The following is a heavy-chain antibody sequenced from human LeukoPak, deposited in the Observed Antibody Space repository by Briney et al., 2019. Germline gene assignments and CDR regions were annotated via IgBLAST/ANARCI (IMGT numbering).Heavy chain of an antibody. Sequence: SETLSLTCTVSGGSIGSGDYYWSWIRQPPGKGLEWIGYIYYSGSTYYNPSLKSRITISVNTSKSQFSLKLSSVTAADTAVYYGARGLFGYCSSTSCYRWFDPWGQGTLVTVSS. D-gene: IGHD2-2*03. V-gene: IGHV4-30-4*08. CDR3: ARGLFGYCSSTSCYRWFDP. CDR2: IYYSGST. J-gene: IGHJ5*02. CDR1: GGSIGSGDYY.